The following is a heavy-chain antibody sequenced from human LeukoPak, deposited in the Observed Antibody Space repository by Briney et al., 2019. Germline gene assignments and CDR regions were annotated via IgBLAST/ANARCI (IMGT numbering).Heavy chain of an antibody. CDR2: ISSGSNSI. D-gene: IGHD3-9*01. CDR1: GFTFRAYR. Sequence: GGSLKLSCAVSGFTFRAYRMSWVRQAPGKGLEWVSSISSGSNSIYYTDSVKGRFTISRDNAKNSLYLQMNSLRAEDTAVYYCARDGLSGDILTGYPYYWGQGTLVTVSS. J-gene: IGHJ4*02. CDR3: ARDGLSGDILTGYPYY. V-gene: IGHV3-21*01.